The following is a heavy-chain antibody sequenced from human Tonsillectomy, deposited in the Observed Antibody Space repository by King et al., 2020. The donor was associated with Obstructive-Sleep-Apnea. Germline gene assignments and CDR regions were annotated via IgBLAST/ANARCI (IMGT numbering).Heavy chain of an antibody. V-gene: IGHV4-34*01. Sequence: VQLQQWGAGLLKPSETLSLTCAVYGGSFSGHYWHWIRQPPGKGLEWIGEINHSGSTNYNPSLKSRITISVDTSKNQFSLKVTSLTAADTAVYFCARESNGLDNWGQGTLVTVSS. CDR2: INHSGST. J-gene: IGHJ4*02. CDR3: ARESNGLDN. D-gene: IGHD4-11*01. CDR1: GGSFSGHY.